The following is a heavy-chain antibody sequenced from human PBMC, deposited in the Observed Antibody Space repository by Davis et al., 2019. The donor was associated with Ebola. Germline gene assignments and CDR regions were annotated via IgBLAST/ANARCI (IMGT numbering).Heavy chain of an antibody. CDR3: AKVQRTYYDFWSGYSPPSDWFDP. Sequence: GESLKISCAASGFTVSSNYMSWVRQAPGKGLEWVSVIYSGGSTYYADSVKGRFTISRDNSKNTLYLQMNSLRAEDTAVYYCAKVQRTYYDFWSGYSPPSDWFDPWGQGTLVTVSS. CDR1: GFTVSSNY. J-gene: IGHJ5*02. D-gene: IGHD3-3*01. V-gene: IGHV3-53*01. CDR2: IYSGGST.